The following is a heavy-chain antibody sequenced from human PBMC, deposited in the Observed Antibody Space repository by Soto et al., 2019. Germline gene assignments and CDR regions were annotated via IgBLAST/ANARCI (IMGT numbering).Heavy chain of an antibody. D-gene: IGHD3-22*01. CDR3: ARHGDSSGYYPYYYYYGMDV. CDR1: GYSFTSYW. J-gene: IGHJ6*02. V-gene: IGHV5-10-1*01. CDR2: IDPSDSYT. Sequence: PXESLKISFKGSGYSFTSYWISWVRQIPGKGLEWMGRIDPSDSYTNYSPSFQGHVTISADKSISTAYLQWSSLKASDTAMYYCARHGDSSGYYPYYYYYGMDVWGQGTTVTVSS.